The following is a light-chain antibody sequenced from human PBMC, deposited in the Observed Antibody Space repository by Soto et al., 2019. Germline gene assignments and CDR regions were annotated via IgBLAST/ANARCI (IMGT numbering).Light chain of an antibody. Sequence: QSVLTQPAPVSGSPGHSITISCTGTSSDVGGYNYVSWYQQHPGKAPKLMIYDVSNRPSGVSNRFSGSKSGNTASLTISGLQAEDEADYYCSSYTSSSTLVFGTGTKVTVL. V-gene: IGLV2-14*01. CDR2: DVS. CDR3: SSYTSSSTLV. J-gene: IGLJ1*01. CDR1: SSDVGGYNY.